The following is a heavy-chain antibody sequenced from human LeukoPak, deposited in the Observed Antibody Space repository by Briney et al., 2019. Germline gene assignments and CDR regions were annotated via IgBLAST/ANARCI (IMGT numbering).Heavy chain of an antibody. CDR1: GFTFSSYS. CDR2: ISSSSSYI. CDR3: ARDKPGCMDV. J-gene: IGHJ6*02. D-gene: IGHD3-9*01. V-gene: IGHV3-21*01. Sequence: GGSLRLSCAASGFTFSSYSMNWVRQAPGKGLEWVSSISSSSSYIYYADSVKGRFTISRDNAKNSLYLQMNSPRAEDTAVYYCARDKPGCMDVWGQGTTVTVSS.